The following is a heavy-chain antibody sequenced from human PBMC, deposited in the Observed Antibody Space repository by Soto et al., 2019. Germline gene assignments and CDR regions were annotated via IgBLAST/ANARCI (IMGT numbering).Heavy chain of an antibody. Sequence: SATLSLTCPVSGGSISSGDYYWSWIRQPPGKGLEWIGYIYYSGSTYYNPSLKSRVTISVDTSKNQFSLKLSSVTAADTAVYYCARRGITGTAGSDYFDYWGQGTLVTVSS. CDR2: IYYSGST. CDR1: GGSISSGDYY. CDR3: ARRGITGTAGSDYFDY. J-gene: IGHJ4*02. V-gene: IGHV4-30-4*01. D-gene: IGHD1-20*01.